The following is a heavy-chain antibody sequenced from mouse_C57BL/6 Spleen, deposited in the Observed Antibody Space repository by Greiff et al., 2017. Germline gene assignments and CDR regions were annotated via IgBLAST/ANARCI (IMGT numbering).Heavy chain of an antibody. V-gene: IGHV5-16*01. CDR2: INYDGSST. CDR1: GFTFSDYY. D-gene: IGHD1-1*01. Sequence: EVKLMESEGGLVQPGSSMKLSCTASGFTFSDYYMAWVRQVPEKGLEWVANINYDGSSTYYLDSLKSRFIISRDNAKNILYLQMSSLKSEDTATYYCARGALLRYRDYWGQGTTRTVSS. CDR3: ARGALLRYRDY. J-gene: IGHJ2*01.